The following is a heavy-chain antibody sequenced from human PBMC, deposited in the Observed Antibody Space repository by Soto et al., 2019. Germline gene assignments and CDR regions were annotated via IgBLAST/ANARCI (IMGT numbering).Heavy chain of an antibody. Sequence: QAQLQESGPGLVKPSETLSLTCTVAGGSLTDHYWNWFRQSPGRGLQWIGYVYYSGATSYNPSLTSRVTMTVDTSKNQFSLKLRSVTAADTAVYFCARGNDWKSSTFDIWGQGTMVSVSS. J-gene: IGHJ3*02. D-gene: IGHD2-21*01. CDR2: VYYSGAT. CDR1: GGSLTDHY. V-gene: IGHV4-59*11. CDR3: ARGNDWKSSTFDI.